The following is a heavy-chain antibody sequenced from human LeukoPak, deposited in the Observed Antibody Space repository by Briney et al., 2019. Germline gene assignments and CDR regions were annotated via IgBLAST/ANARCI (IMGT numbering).Heavy chain of an antibody. CDR2: IIPIFGTA. Sequence: SVTVSCKASGGTFSSYAISWVRQAPGQGLEWMGGIIPIFGTANYAQKFQGRVTITADESTSTAYMELSSLRSEDTAVYYCARTKYYGSGTDRSVAFDIWGQGTMVTVSS. J-gene: IGHJ3*02. CDR1: GGTFSSYA. D-gene: IGHD3-10*01. CDR3: ARTKYYGSGTDRSVAFDI. V-gene: IGHV1-69*01.